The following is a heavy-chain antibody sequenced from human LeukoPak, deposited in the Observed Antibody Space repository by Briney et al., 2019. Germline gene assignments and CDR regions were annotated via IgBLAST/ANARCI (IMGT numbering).Heavy chain of an antibody. CDR2: IYHGGST. CDR3: ARVAERTWLPYDAAFDI. Sequence: SQTLSHACSVSGYSISAGYYWGWIRQPPGKGLEWIGTIYHGGSTYYNPSLESRVTISLDTSKNHFSLNLTSVTAADTAMYYCARVAERTWLPYDAAFDIWGLGTMVTVSS. V-gene: IGHV4-38-2*02. D-gene: IGHD3-3*01. J-gene: IGHJ3*02. CDR1: GYSISAGYY.